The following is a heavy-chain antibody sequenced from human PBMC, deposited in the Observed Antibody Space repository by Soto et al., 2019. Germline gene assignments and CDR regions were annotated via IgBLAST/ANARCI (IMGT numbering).Heavy chain of an antibody. Sequence: GGSLRLSCAASGFIFSNYGIHWVRQAPGKGLEWVAVISYDGSNKYYADSVKGRFTISRDNSKNTLYLQMNSLRAEDTAVYCCARVDAGEYDFWSGPYGMDVWGQGTTVTVSS. J-gene: IGHJ6*02. D-gene: IGHD3-3*01. CDR3: ARVDAGEYDFWSGPYGMDV. V-gene: IGHV3-30*03. CDR2: ISYDGSNK. CDR1: GFIFSNYG.